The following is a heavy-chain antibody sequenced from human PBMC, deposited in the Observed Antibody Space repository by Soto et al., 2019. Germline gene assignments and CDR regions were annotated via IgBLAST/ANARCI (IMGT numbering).Heavy chain of an antibody. J-gene: IGHJ6*02. CDR3: ARSGHYDILTGYYPSGMDV. CDR2: IYHSGST. D-gene: IGHD3-9*01. CDR1: GGSISSSNW. V-gene: IGHV4-4*02. Sequence: SETLSLTCAVCGGSISSSNWWSWVRQPPGKGLEWIGEIYHSGSTNYNPSLKSRVTISVDKSKNQFSLKLNSVTAADTAVYYCARSGHYDILTGYYPSGMDVWGQGTTVT.